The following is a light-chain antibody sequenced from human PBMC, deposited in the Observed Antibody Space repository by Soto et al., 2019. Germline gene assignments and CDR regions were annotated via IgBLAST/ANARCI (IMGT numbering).Light chain of an antibody. J-gene: IGKJ2*01. CDR1: QSLLHSNGYNY. V-gene: IGKV2-28*01. CDR3: LQTLQTPYT. CDR2: LGS. Sequence: DIVMTQSPLSLPVTPGEPASISCRSSQSLLHSNGYNYLDWYLQKPGQSPQLLLYLGSYRASGVADRYSHGGSGTAYTLKISRVEADDVGDYYCLQTLQTPYTFGQGTKLEIK.